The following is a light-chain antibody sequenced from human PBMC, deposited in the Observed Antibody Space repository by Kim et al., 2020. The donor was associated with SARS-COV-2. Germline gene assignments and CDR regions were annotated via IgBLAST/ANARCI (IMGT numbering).Light chain of an antibody. Sequence: GQSITISCTGTSSDLGASNFVSWYQQHPGKAPKRIIHDVNKRPSGVSNHFSGSKSGNTASLTISGLQAEDEADYYCGSYTSSSTWVFGGGTQLTVL. CDR1: SSDLGASNF. V-gene: IGLV2-14*04. J-gene: IGLJ3*02. CDR2: DVN. CDR3: GSYTSSSTWV.